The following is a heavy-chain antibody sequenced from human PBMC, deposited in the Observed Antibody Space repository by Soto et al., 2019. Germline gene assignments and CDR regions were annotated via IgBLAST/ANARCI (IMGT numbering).Heavy chain of an antibody. Sequence: QLQLQESGPGLVKPSETLSLTCTVSGGSITSTNNYWNWIRQAPGKGLEWIGSIDYSGTTYYKVSLKSRVTISGDTSTNQFSLKMSSVTAADTAVYYCARHRSYSAFATAAFDIWGQGTVVPVSS. CDR1: GGSITSTNNY. CDR3: ARHRSYSAFATAAFDI. CDR2: IDYSGTT. D-gene: IGHD5-12*01. V-gene: IGHV4-39*01. J-gene: IGHJ3*02.